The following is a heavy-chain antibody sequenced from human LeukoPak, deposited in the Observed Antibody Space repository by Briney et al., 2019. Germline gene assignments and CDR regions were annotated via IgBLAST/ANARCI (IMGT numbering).Heavy chain of an antibody. Sequence: SETLSLTCTVSGGSISSYYWSWIRQPPGKGLEWIGYIYYSGSTNYNPSLKSRVTISVDTSKNQFSLKLSSVTAADTAVYYCARQIGVAAAGTRYYGMDVWGQGTTATVSS. CDR3: ARQIGVAAAGTRYYGMDV. CDR2: IYYSGST. J-gene: IGHJ6*02. CDR1: GGSISSYY. D-gene: IGHD6-13*01. V-gene: IGHV4-59*08.